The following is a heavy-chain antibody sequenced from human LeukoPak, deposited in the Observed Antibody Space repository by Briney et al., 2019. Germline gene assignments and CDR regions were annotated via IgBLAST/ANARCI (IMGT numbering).Heavy chain of an antibody. Sequence: PSETLSLTCSVSGGSINNFFWSWIRQSPGKGLEWIGYIYSSGATNYNPSLRSRVTISADRSKNQLSLKLSSVTAADTAVYYCARASSDAPYCSRASCSSPFDPWGQGTLVTVSS. CDR2: IYSSGAT. CDR1: GGSINNFF. J-gene: IGHJ5*02. V-gene: IGHV4-59*01. D-gene: IGHD2-2*01. CDR3: ARASSDAPYCSRASCSSPFDP.